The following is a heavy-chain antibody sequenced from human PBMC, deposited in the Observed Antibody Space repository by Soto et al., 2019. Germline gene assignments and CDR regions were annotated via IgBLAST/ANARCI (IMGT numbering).Heavy chain of an antibody. CDR2: ISWNSGSI. J-gene: IGHJ6*02. CDR3: AKDIIAAAPYYYYGMDV. Sequence: PGGSLRLSCAASGFTFDDYAMHWVRQAPGKGLEWVSGISWNSGSIGYADSVKGRFTISGDNAKNSLYLQMNSLRAEDTALYYCAKDIIAAAPYYYYGMDVWGQGTTVTVSS. CDR1: GFTFDDYA. D-gene: IGHD6-13*01. V-gene: IGHV3-9*01.